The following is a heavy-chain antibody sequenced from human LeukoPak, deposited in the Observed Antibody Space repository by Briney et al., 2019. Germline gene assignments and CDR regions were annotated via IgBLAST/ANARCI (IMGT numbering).Heavy chain of an antibody. CDR2: IYPGDSDT. D-gene: IGHD3-16*02. V-gene: IGHV5-51*01. CDR1: GYSFTSYW. Sequence: KPGGPLKISCQGSGYSFTSYWIGWVRQTPGKGLEWMGIIYPGDSDTSYSPSFQGQVTISADNSISTAYLQWRSLKASDTAMYYCARSVYDYVWGSYRYHNWFDPWGQGTLVTVSS. CDR3: ARSVYDYVWGSYRYHNWFDP. J-gene: IGHJ5*02.